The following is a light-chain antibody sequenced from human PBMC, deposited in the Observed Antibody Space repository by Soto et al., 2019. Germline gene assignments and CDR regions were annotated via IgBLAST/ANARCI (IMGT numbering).Light chain of an antibody. CDR1: QSVSSY. CDR3: QQRSNWPPET. V-gene: IGKV3-11*01. J-gene: IGKJ2*01. CDR2: DAS. Sequence: EIVLTQSPATLSLSPGERATLSCRASQSVSSYLAWYQQKPGQAPRLLIYDASNRATGIPARFSGSGSGTDFNHTISSLEPEDFAVYYCQQRSNWPPETFGQGTKLEIK.